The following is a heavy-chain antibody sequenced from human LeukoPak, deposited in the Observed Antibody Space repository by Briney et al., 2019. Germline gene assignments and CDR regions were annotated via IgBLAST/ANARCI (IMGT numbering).Heavy chain of an antibody. J-gene: IGHJ6*04. Sequence: SVKVSCKASGGTFSDYALNWVRQAPGQGLEWMGVFTPVLGTANSTQNFQDRVSITADISTHTVYMELSSLKSEDTAVYFCAGIPVFGVVLHQEPVWGKGTTVTVSS. CDR2: FTPVLGTA. CDR3: AGIPVFGVVLHQEPV. CDR1: GGTFSDYA. V-gene: IGHV1-69*10. D-gene: IGHD2-8*01.